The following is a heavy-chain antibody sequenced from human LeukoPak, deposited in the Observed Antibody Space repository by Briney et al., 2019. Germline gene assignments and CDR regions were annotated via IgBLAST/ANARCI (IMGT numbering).Heavy chain of an antibody. V-gene: IGHV3-20*04. CDR3: AGYSGSYYNRDYYYYMDV. CDR1: GFTFDDYG. CDR2: INWNGGST. J-gene: IGHJ6*03. D-gene: IGHD1-26*01. Sequence: RPGGSLRLSCAASGFTFDDYGMSWVRQAPGKGLEWVSGINWNGGSTGYADSVKGRFTISRDNAKNSLYLQMNSLRAEDTALYYCAGYSGSYYNRDYYYYMDVWGKGTTVTVSS.